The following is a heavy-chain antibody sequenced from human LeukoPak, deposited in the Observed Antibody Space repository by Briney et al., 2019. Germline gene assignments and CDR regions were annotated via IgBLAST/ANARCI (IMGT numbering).Heavy chain of an antibody. V-gene: IGHV4-34*01. CDR2: INHSGST. D-gene: IGHD2-15*01. CDR1: GGSFSGYY. Sequence: SETLSLTCAVYGGSFSGYYWSWIRQPPGKGLEWIGEINHSGSTNYNPSLKSRVTISVDTSKNQFSLKLSSVTAADTAVYYCARGPYCSGGSCYSGGWFDPWGQGTLVTVSS. CDR3: ARGPYCSGGSCYSGGWFDP. J-gene: IGHJ5*02.